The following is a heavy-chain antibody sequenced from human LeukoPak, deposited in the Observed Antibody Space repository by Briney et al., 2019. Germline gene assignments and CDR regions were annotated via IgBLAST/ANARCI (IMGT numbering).Heavy chain of an antibody. V-gene: IGHV4-39*01. Sequence: SETLSLTCTVSGGSIRSSSYYWGWIRQPPGKGLEWIGSIYYSGSTYYNPSLKSRVTISVDTSRNQFSLKLSSVTAADTAVYYCARPPYYYYYMDVWGKGTTVTVSS. J-gene: IGHJ6*03. CDR2: IYYSGST. CDR3: ARPPYYYYYMDV. CDR1: GGSIRSSSYY.